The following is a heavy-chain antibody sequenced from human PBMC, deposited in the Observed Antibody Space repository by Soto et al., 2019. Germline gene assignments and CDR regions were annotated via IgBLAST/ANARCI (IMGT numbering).Heavy chain of an antibody. Sequence: QLQLQESGPGLVKPSETLSLTCSVSGGSISSSSYFWGWIRQPPGKGLEWIGSFYYSGSTYYNPSLKSRVTVSVDTSKNQFSLKLSSVTAADTAVYYCARHPSDFWFDPWGQGTLVTVSS. CDR2: FYYSGST. CDR1: GGSISSSSYF. J-gene: IGHJ5*02. CDR3: ARHPSDFWFDP. D-gene: IGHD2-21*02. V-gene: IGHV4-39*01.